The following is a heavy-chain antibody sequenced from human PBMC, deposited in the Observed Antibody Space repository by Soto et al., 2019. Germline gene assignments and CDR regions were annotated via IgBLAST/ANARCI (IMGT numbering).Heavy chain of an antibody. D-gene: IGHD5-12*01. CDR2: IYPGDSDT. CDR1: GYRFTSYW. V-gene: IGHV5-51*01. CDR3: ARLGGYNSYYYYGMDV. J-gene: IGHJ6*02. Sequence: GESLKISCKGSGYRFTSYWIGWVRQMPGKGPEWMGIIYPGDSDTRYSPSFQGHVTISADKSISTAYLQWSSLKASDSAMYYCARLGGYNSYYYYGMDVWGQGTTVTVSS.